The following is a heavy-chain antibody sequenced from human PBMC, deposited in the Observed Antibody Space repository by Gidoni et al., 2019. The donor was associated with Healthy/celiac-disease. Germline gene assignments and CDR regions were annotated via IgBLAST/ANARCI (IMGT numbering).Heavy chain of an antibody. J-gene: IGHJ4*02. D-gene: IGHD5-12*01. CDR2: ISYDGSNK. Sequence: QVQLVESGGGVVQPGRSLRLSCAAPGFTFSSYGMHWVRQAPGKGLEWVAVISYDGSNKYYADSVKGRFTISRDNSKNTLYLQMNSLRAEDTAVYYCAKDHHNSRLRFFDYWGQGTLVTVSS. CDR1: GFTFSSYG. CDR3: AKDHHNSRLRFFDY. V-gene: IGHV3-30*18.